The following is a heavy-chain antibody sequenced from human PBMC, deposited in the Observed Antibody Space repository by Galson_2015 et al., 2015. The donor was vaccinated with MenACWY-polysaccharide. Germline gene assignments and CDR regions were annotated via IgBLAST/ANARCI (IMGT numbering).Heavy chain of an antibody. CDR3: ARSYDILTEGEI. D-gene: IGHD3-9*01. CDR2: INTSGGST. CDR1: GCTFTSYY. V-gene: IGHV1-46*01. J-gene: IGHJ3*02. Sequence: SVKVSCKASGCTFTSYYMHWVRQAPGQGLEWMGIINTSGGSTSYAQKFQGRVTMTRNTSISTAYMDLSSLRSEDTAVYYCARSYDILTEGEIWGQGTMVTVSS.